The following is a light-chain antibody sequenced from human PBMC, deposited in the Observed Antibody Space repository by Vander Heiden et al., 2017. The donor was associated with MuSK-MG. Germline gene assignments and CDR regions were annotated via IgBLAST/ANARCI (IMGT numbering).Light chain of an antibody. V-gene: IGKV1-39*01. CDR2: AAS. CDR1: QTIATY. J-gene: IGKJ2*01. Sequence: DIQMTQSPSSLSASVGDRVTITCRASQTIATYLNWYQQKPGKAPRLLIFAASSLQSGVPSRFRGSGPGTEFTLTISGLQSEDFAPYYCQQSDKALGFTFGQGTKMELK. CDR3: QQSDKALGFT.